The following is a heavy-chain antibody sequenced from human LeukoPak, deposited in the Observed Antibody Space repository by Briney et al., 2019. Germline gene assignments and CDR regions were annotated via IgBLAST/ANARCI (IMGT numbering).Heavy chain of an antibody. D-gene: IGHD3-3*01. CDR2: INHSGST. J-gene: IGHJ4*02. V-gene: IGHV4-34*01. Sequence: SETLSLTCAVCGGSFSGYYWSWIRQPPGKGLEWIGEINHSGSTNYNPSLKSRVTISVDTSKNQFSLKLSSVTAADTAVYYCARGPREYYDFWSGYYPNFDYWGQGTLVTVSS. CDR3: ARGPREYYDFWSGYYPNFDY. CDR1: GGSFSGYY.